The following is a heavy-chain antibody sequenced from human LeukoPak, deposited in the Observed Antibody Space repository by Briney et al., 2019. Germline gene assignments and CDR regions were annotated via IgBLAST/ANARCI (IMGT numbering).Heavy chain of an antibody. CDR2: IYHSGST. D-gene: IGHD3-10*01. Sequence: SETLSLTRAVSGGSISSGGYSWSWIRQPPGKGLEWIGYIYHSGSTYYNPSLKSRVTISVDRSKNQFSLKLSSVTAADTAVYYCARYYGSGSYVDYWGQGTLVTVSS. J-gene: IGHJ4*02. V-gene: IGHV4-30-2*01. CDR3: ARYYGSGSYVDY. CDR1: GGSISSGGYS.